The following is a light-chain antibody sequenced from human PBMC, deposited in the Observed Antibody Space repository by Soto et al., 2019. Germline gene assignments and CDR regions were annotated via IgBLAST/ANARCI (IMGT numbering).Light chain of an antibody. V-gene: IGKV3-15*01. CDR1: RSLTTN. CDR3: QQYDDWPLT. J-gene: IGKJ5*01. CDR2: DAS. Sequence: EVLMTQSPGTLSVSPGGRATLSCRASRSLTTNLAWYQKKPGQAPRLLIHDASTRATGIPARFSGSGSGTEFTLTISSLQSEDFAVYYCQQYDDWPLTFGQGTRLEIK.